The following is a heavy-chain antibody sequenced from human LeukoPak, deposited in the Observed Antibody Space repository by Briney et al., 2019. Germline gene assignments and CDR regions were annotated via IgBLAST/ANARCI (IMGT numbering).Heavy chain of an antibody. CDR1: GGTFNSYA. CDR2: IIPFLGIA. CDR3: ARVLDSSDYYHPFDY. D-gene: IGHD3-22*01. Sequence: ASVKVSCKASGGTFNSYAISWVRQAPGQGLEWMGRIIPFLGIANYAQKFQDRVTITADKSTSTAYMELSSLRSEDTAVYYCARVLDSSDYYHPFDYWGQGTLVTVSS. V-gene: IGHV1-69*04. J-gene: IGHJ4*02.